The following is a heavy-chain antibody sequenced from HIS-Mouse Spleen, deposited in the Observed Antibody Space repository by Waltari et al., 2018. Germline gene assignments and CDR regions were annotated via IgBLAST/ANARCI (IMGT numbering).Heavy chain of an antibody. Sequence: QLQLQESGPGLVKPSETLSLTCTVSGGSISSSSYYWGWIRQPPGKGLEWIGSIYYSGSTSYNPALKSRVTISVDTSKTQFSLKLSSVTGADTAVYYCAREIPYSSSWYDWYFDLWGRGTLVTVSS. D-gene: IGHD6-13*01. V-gene: IGHV4-39*07. CDR3: AREIPYSSSWYDWYFDL. J-gene: IGHJ2*01. CDR1: GGSISSSSYY. CDR2: IYYSGST.